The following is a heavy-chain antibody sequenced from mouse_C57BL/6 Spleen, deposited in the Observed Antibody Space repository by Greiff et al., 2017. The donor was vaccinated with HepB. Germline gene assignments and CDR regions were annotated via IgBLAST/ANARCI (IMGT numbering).Heavy chain of an antibody. CDR3: TRGNDYDGYYFDY. D-gene: IGHD2-4*01. Sequence: VKLVESGAELVRPGASVTLSCKASGYTFTDYEMHWVKQTPVHGLEWIGAIDPETGGTAYNQKFKGKAILTADKSSSTAYMELRSLTSEDSAVYYCTRGNDYDGYYFDYWGQGTTLTVSS. CDR2: IDPETGGT. J-gene: IGHJ2*01. CDR1: GYTFTDYE. V-gene: IGHV1-15*01.